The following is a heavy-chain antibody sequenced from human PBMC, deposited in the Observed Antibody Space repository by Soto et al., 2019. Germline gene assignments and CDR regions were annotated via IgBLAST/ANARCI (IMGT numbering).Heavy chain of an antibody. V-gene: IGHV3-21*01. J-gene: IGHJ6*03. CDR1: GFTFSSYS. CDR2: ISSSSSYI. Sequence: EVQLVESGGGLVKPGGSLRLSCAASGFTFSSYSMNWVRQAPGKGLEWVSSISSSSSYIYYADSVKGRFTISRDNAKNSLYLQMNSLRAEDTAVYYCARENLGDYYYYYMDVWGKGTTVTVSS. D-gene: IGHD3-16*01. CDR3: ARENLGDYYYYYMDV.